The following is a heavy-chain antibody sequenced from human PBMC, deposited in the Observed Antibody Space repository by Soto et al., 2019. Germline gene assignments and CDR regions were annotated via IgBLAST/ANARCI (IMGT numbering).Heavy chain of an antibody. J-gene: IGHJ4*02. V-gene: IGHV3-23*01. CDR3: AKRNRYYFES. CDR2: ISEGGGTP. Sequence: GSLRLSCAASGFTFSAFAMSWVRQAPGKGLEWVSTISEGGGTPFYADSVKGRFTISRDNSQNTLHLQMTTLRAEDTAVYFCAKRNRYYFESWGQGSLVTVSS. CDR1: GFTFSAFA.